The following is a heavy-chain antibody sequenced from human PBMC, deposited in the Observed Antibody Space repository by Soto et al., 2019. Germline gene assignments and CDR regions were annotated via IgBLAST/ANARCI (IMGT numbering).Heavy chain of an antibody. V-gene: IGHV3-48*01. CDR2: ISSGSSSI. Sequence: GGSLRLSCVASGFTFSRYSMNWVRQAPGRGLEWVSYISSGSSSICYADSMKGRFTVSRDNAKNSLYLQMNSLRAEDTALYYCAKDHGYCSGGSCVGDAFDIWGQGTMVTVSS. CDR3: AKDHGYCSGGSCVGDAFDI. J-gene: IGHJ3*02. D-gene: IGHD2-15*01. CDR1: GFTFSRYS.